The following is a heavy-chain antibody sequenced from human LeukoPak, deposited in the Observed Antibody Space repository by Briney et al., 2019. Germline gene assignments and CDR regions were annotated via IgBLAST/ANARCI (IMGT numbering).Heavy chain of an antibody. J-gene: IGHJ5*02. CDR3: ASLLPVTTGDNWFDP. D-gene: IGHD1-1*01. V-gene: IGHV3-48*01. CDR1: GFTFNSYG. CDR2: ISSSSSTI. Sequence: GGSLRLSCAASGFTFNSYGMHWVRQAPGKGLEWVSYISSSSSTIYYADSVKGRFTISRDNAKNSLYLQMNSLRAEDTAVYYCASLLPVTTGDNWFDPWGQGTLVTVSS.